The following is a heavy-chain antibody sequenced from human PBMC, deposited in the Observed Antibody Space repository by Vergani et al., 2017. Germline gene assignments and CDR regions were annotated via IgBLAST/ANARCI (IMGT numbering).Heavy chain of an antibody. CDR1: GGSFSGYY. CDR2: INHSGST. D-gene: IGHD2-15*01. V-gene: IGHV4-34*01. Sequence: QVQLQQWGAGLLKPSETLSLTCAVYGGSFSGYYWSWIRPPPGKGLEWIGEINHSGSTNYNPSLTRRVTISVDTSKNQFSLKLSSVTAADTAVYYCARGRSPRVAFDIGGQGTMVTVSS. CDR3: ARGRSPRVAFDI. J-gene: IGHJ3*02.